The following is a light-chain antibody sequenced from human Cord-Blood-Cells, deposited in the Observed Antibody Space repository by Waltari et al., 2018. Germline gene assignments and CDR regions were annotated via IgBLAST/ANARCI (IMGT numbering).Light chain of an antibody. CDR1: SSYVGGYNY. Sequence: QSALTPPRSVSGSPGQSVTISCTGTSSYVGGYNYVSWYQQHPGKTPKLMIYDVSKRPAGVPDRFSGSKSGSTAALTISWLQAEDDADYYCCSYAGSYTYVFGTGTKVTVL. J-gene: IGLJ1*01. CDR2: DVS. CDR3: CSYAGSYTYV. V-gene: IGLV2-11*01.